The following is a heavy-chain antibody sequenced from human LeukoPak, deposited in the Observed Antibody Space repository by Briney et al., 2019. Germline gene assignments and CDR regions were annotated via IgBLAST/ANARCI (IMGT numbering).Heavy chain of an antibody. CDR2: MSPNTGNA. J-gene: IGHJ4*02. Sequence: ASVKVSCKASGYTFTNFDINWVRQATGQGLEWMGWMSPNTGNAGYAQKFQDRVTITWDASITTAYVDLSSLRSEDTAVYYCARVGYSNSYDYWGQGTLVTVSS. D-gene: IGHD1-26*01. V-gene: IGHV1-8*03. CDR3: ARVGYSNSYDY. CDR1: GYTFTNFD.